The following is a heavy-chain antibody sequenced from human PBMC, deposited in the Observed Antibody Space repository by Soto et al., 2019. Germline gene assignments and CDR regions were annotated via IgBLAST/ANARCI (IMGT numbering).Heavy chain of an antibody. CDR2: IVVGSGNT. CDR3: AADLGRSSGWFDY. D-gene: IGHD6-19*01. J-gene: IGHJ4*02. Sequence: QMPLVQSGPEVKKPGTSVKVSCKASGFTFTSSAVQWVRQARGQRLEWIGWIVVGSGNTNYAQKFQERVTITRDMSTSTAYMELSSLRSEDTAVYYCAADLGRSSGWFDYWGQGTLVTVSS. CDR1: GFTFTSSA. V-gene: IGHV1-58*01.